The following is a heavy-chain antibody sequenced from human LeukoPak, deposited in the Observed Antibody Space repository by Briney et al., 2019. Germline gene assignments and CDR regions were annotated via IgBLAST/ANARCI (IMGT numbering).Heavy chain of an antibody. CDR3: ARFGADYGDYLFDY. J-gene: IGHJ4*02. V-gene: IGHV1-69*06. D-gene: IGHD4-17*01. CDR1: GYTFSSYG. Sequence: SVKVSCKASGYTFSSYGTSWVRQAPGQGLEWMGGIIPIFGTANYAQKFQGRVTITADKSTSTAYMELSSLRSGDTAVYYCARFGADYGDYLFDYWGQGTLVTVSS. CDR2: IIPIFGTA.